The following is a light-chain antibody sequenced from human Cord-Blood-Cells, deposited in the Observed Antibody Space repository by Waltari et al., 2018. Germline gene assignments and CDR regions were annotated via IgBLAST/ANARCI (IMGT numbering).Light chain of an antibody. J-gene: IGKJ1*01. V-gene: IGKV3-15*01. CDR2: GAS. CDR3: QQYNNWPPWT. CDR1: QRVRSN. Sequence: EIVMTQSPATLSVSPGERATLSCRASQRVRSNLAWYQQKPGLAPRRLIYGASTRATGIPARFSGSGYGTEFTLSISSLQSEDFAVYYCQQYNNWPPWTFGQGTKVEIK.